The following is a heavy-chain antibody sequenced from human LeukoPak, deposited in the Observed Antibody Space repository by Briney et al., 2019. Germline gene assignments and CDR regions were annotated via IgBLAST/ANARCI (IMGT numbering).Heavy chain of an antibody. D-gene: IGHD2-2*01. CDR1: GYTFTSYG. J-gene: IGHJ4*02. Sequence: ASVKVSCKASGYTFTSYGISWVRQAPGQGLEWMGWISAYNGNTNYAQKLQGRVTMTTDTSTSTAYMELRSLRSDDTAVYYCARDQGVVVVPAAIDFDYWGQGTLVTVPS. V-gene: IGHV1-18*01. CDR3: ARDQGVVVVPAAIDFDY. CDR2: ISAYNGNT.